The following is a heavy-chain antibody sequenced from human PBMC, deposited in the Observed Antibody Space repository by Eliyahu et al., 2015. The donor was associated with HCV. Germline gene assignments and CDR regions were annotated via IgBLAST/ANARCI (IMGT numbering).Heavy chain of an antibody. CDR1: GFTFSLYW. CDR3: TRGSDS. Sequence: EVQLVESGGGLVQPGGSLXLSCAASGFTFSLYWMYWVRQAPGKGLGWVSRINYDGSTIGYADSVKGRFTVSRDNAKNTLDLQMNSLRTDDTAVYYCTRGSDSWGQGTLVTVSS. V-gene: IGHV3-74*01. J-gene: IGHJ4*02. CDR2: INYDGSTI.